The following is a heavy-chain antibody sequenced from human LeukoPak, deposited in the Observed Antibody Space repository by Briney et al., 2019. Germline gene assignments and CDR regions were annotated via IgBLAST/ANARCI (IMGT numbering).Heavy chain of an antibody. Sequence: GGSLRLSCVASGFTFSSHSINWVRQAPGKGLEWIATVTGTNKIHYADSVKGRFTISRDNAENSVYLQMNSLRDEDTAVYSCARAQTLFWEFDGFDIWGRGTKVTVSS. CDR3: ARAQTLFWEFDGFDI. CDR2: VTGTNKI. J-gene: IGHJ3*02. D-gene: IGHD3-3*01. V-gene: IGHV3-69-1*01. CDR1: GFTFSSHS.